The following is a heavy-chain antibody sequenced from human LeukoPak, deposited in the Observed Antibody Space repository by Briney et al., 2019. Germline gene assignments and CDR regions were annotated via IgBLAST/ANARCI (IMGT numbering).Heavy chain of an antibody. CDR3: AELGITMIGGV. D-gene: IGHD3-10*02. Sequence: GGSLRLSCAASGFTFSSYEMDWVRQAPGKGLEWVSYISSSGSTIYYADPVKGRFTISRDNAKNSLYLQMNSLRAEDTAVYYCAELGITMIGGVWGKGTTVTISS. CDR2: ISSSGSTI. V-gene: IGHV3-48*03. J-gene: IGHJ6*04. CDR1: GFTFSSYE.